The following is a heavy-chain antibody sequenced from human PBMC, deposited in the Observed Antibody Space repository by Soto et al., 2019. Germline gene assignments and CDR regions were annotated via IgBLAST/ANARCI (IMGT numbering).Heavy chain of an antibody. CDR3: ARRVRYYDFWSGSNWFDP. CDR2: IDPSDSYT. J-gene: IGHJ5*02. V-gene: IGHV5-10-1*01. CDR1: GYSFTSYW. Sequence: GESLKICCKGSGYSFTSYWISWVRQMPGKGLEWMGRIDPSDSYTNYSPSFQGHVTISADKSISTAYLQWSSLKASDTAMYYCARRVRYYDFWSGSNWFDPWGQGTLVTVSS. D-gene: IGHD3-3*01.